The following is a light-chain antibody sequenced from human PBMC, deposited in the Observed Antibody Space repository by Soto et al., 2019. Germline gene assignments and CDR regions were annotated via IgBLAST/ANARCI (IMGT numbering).Light chain of an antibody. V-gene: IGKV1-5*01. CDR2: DAS. Sequence: DIQMTQSPSTLSASVGDTVTVTCRASQSVSGWLAWYQQKPGEAPKLLIFDASSLKTGVPSRFSGSGSGTEFTLTISNLQPDDFATYYCQQYDSYSSGPFGQGTKVDIK. CDR3: QQYDSYSSGP. CDR1: QSVSGW. J-gene: IGKJ1*01.